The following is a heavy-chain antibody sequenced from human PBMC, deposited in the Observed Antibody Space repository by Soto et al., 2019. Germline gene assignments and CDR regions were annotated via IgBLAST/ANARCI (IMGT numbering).Heavy chain of an antibody. Sequence: EVQLVESGGGLVQPGGSLRLSCAASGFTFSSYSMNWVRQAPGKGLEWVSYISSSGGSTYYADSVKGRFTISRDNSKNTLYLQMNSLRAEDTAVYYCSKDSGGYDACHWGQGTLVTVSS. V-gene: IGHV3-23*04. D-gene: IGHD5-12*01. J-gene: IGHJ4*02. CDR1: GFTFSSYS. CDR2: ISSSGGST. CDR3: SKDSGGYDACH.